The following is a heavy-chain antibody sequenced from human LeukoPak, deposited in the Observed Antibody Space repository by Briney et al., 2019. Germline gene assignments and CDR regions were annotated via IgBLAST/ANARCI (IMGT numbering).Heavy chain of an antibody. CDR1: GYTFTSYD. D-gene: IGHD5-18*01. V-gene: IGHV1-8*01. CDR3: ARHRGYNYGYDDY. Sequence: GASVKVSCKASGYTFTSYDINWERQATGQGLESMGWMNPNSGNTGYAQKFQGRVTMTSNTSIRTAYMELSSLTPEDTAVYYCARHRGYNYGYDDYWGQGTLVTVSS. CDR2: MNPNSGNT. J-gene: IGHJ4*02.